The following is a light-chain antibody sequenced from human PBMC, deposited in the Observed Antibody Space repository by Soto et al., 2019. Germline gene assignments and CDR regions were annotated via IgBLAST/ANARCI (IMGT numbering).Light chain of an antibody. CDR2: GVS. CDR3: SSYAGSNNYV. CDR1: FSVIGRYEF. J-gene: IGLJ1*01. V-gene: IGLV2-14*02. Sequence: QSVLTQPASVSGSPGQSITISCAGTFSVIGRYEFVSWYQQHPGKAPKVLIYGVSKRPSGVSNRFSGSKSGNTASLTVSGLQAEDEADYYCSSYAGSNNYVFGTGTKVTDX.